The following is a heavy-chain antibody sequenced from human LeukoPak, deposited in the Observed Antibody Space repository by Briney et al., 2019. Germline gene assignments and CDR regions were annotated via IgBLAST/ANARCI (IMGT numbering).Heavy chain of an antibody. J-gene: IGHJ4*02. V-gene: IGHV3-30*02. CDR3: AKDLSTPQPFFLRRRMAPLDY. CDR2: VSYDGTNG. Sequence: GGSLRLSCAASGFIFSSYGMHWVRQAPGKGLEWVAFVSYDGTNGNHADSVRGRFTISRDNSNNTVYLQMDSLRPEDTAVYYCAKDLSTPQPFFLRRRMAPLDYWGQGTLVTVSS. CDR1: GFIFSSYG. D-gene: IGHD2/OR15-2a*01.